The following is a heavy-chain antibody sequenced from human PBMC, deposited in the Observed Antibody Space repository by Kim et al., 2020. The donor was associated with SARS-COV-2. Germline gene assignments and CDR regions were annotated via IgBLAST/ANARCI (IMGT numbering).Heavy chain of an antibody. CDR3: GQGRGGP. J-gene: IGHJ5*02. CDR2: ISTGGGTT. Sequence: GGSLRLSCAASGFTFSDFDMRWVRQAVGKGLEWVSSISTGGGTTYYADSVKGRFTISRDNTKNTLFLQMNSLRDEDTAVYYCGQGRGGPCGQGILVTVSS. CDR1: GFTFSDFD. V-gene: IGHV3-23*01. D-gene: IGHD3-10*01.